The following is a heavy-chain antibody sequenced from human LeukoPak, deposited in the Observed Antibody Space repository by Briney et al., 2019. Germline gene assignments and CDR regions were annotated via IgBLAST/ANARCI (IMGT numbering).Heavy chain of an antibody. CDR2: INPSGGST. CDR3: ARASSAFDI. V-gene: IGHV1-46*01. CDR1: GYTFTGYY. Sequence: GASVKVSCKASGYTFTGYYMHWVRQAPGQGLEWMGWINPSGGSTSYAQKFQGRVTMTRDMSTSTVYMELSSLRSEDTAVYYCARASSAFDIWGQGTMVTVSS. J-gene: IGHJ3*02.